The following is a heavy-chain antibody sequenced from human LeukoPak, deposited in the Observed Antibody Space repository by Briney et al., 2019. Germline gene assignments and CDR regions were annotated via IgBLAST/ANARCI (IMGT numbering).Heavy chain of an antibody. CDR1: GFTFSSYW. CDR2: IKQDGSEK. CDR3: ARDGAAGYSSFDI. Sequence: GGSLRLSCAASGFTFSSYWMSWVRQAPGKGLEWVANIKQDGSEKYYVDSVKGRFTISRDNAKNSLYLQMNSLRAEDTAVYYCARDGAAGYSSFDIWGQGTMVTVSS. V-gene: IGHV3-7*01. J-gene: IGHJ3*02. D-gene: IGHD5-18*01.